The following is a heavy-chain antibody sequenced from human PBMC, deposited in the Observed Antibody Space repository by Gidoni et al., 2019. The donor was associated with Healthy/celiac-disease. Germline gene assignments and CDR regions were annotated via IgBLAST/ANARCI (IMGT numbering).Heavy chain of an antibody. Sequence: QVQLQESGPGLVKPSQTLSLTCTVSGGSISSGDYYWSWIRQPPGKGLEWIGYIYYSGSTYYNPSLKSRVTISVDTSKNQFSLKLSSVTAADTAVYYCARDRGSSWLYNWFDPWGQGTLVTVSS. CDR2: IYYSGST. CDR1: GGSISSGDYY. V-gene: IGHV4-30-4*01. CDR3: ARDRGSSWLYNWFDP. D-gene: IGHD6-13*01. J-gene: IGHJ5*02.